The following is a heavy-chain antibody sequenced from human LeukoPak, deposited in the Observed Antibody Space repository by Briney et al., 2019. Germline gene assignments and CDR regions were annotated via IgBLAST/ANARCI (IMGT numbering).Heavy chain of an antibody. CDR2: IYTSGST. J-gene: IGHJ5*02. V-gene: IGHV4-4*07. D-gene: IGHD5-18*01. CDR3: ARVDSYDFSFWFDP. Sequence: SETLSLTCTVSGGSISSYYWSWIRQPAGKGLEWIGRIYTSGSTSYNPSLKSRVTMSVDTSKNQFSLKLSSVTAADTAVYYCARVDSYDFSFWFDPWGQGTLVTVSS. CDR1: GGSISSYY.